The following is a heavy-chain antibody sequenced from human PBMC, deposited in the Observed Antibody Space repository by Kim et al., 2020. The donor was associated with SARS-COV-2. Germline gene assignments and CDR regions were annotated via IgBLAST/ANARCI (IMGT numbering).Heavy chain of an antibody. V-gene: IGHV3-53*04. CDR3: AKGSSGWTRFLDY. Sequence: YADSVKGRFTISRHNSKNTLYLQMNSLRAEDTSVYYCAKGSSGWTRFLDYWGQGTLVTVSS. D-gene: IGHD6-19*01. J-gene: IGHJ4*02.